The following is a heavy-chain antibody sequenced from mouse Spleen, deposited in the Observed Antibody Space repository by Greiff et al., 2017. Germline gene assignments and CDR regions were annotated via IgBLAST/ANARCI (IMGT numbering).Heavy chain of an antibody. CDR2: INPDNGGT. J-gene: IGHJ1*03. CDR1: GYTFTDYY. Sequence: EVQLQQSGPELVKPGASVKISCKASGYTFTDYYMNWVKQSHGKSLEWIGDINPDNGGTSYNQKFKGKATLTVDKSSSTAYMELRSLTSEDSAVYYCAREGWGHWYFDVWGTGTTVTVSS. V-gene: IGHV1-26*01. CDR3: AREGWGHWYFDV.